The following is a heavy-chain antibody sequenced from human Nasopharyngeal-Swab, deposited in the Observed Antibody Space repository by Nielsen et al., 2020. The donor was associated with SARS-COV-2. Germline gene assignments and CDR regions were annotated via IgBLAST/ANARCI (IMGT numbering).Heavy chain of an antibody. J-gene: IGHJ5*02. CDR3: ASSYYDSSGYYTDH. Sequence: GESLKISCAASGFTFSDYYMSWIRQAPGKGLEWVSYISSSGSTIYYADSVKGRFTISRDNAKNSLYLQMNSLRAEDTAVYYCASSYYDSSGYYTDHWGQGTLVTVSS. V-gene: IGHV3-11*01. CDR2: ISSSGSTI. D-gene: IGHD3-22*01. CDR1: GFTFSDYY.